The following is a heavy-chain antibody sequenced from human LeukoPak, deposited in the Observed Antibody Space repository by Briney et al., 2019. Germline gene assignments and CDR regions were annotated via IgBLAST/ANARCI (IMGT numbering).Heavy chain of an antibody. CDR3: ARVFTSGSPFDY. J-gene: IGHJ4*02. CDR1: NFTFSDYY. Sequence: GGSLRLSCAASNFTFSDYYMSWIRQAPGKGLEWVSYISTTGSTFQYADSVKGRFTISRDNAKNSLYLQMNSLRPDDTAVYYCARVFTSGSPFDYWGQGTLVTVSS. V-gene: IGHV3-11*01. CDR2: ISTTGSTF. D-gene: IGHD1-26*01.